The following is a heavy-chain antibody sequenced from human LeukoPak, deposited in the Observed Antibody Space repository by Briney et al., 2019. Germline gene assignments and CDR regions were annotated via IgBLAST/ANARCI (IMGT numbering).Heavy chain of an antibody. CDR2: MYYSGST. Sequence: SETLSLTCTVCGGSIISSSYYWGWIRQPPGKGLEWIGSMYYSGSTYYNPSLKSRVTISVDTSKNQFSLKLSSVTAADTAVYYCATHKDMRTTLTLFHFWGQGTLVTVSS. V-gene: IGHV4-39*01. CDR3: ATHKDMRTTLTLFHF. D-gene: IGHD4-17*01. CDR1: GGSIISSSYY. J-gene: IGHJ4*02.